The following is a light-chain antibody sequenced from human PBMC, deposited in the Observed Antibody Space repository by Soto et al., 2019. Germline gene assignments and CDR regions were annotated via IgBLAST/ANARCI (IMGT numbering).Light chain of an antibody. CDR1: QSIATY. CDR3: QQYYSYPWT. Sequence: DIQMTQSPSSLSASVGDRVTITCRASQSIATYLNWYQQKPGKAPKLLIYAASSLESAVPSRFSGSGSGTDFSLTISSLQPDDSATYYCQQYYSYPWTFGQGTKVEIK. J-gene: IGKJ1*01. V-gene: IGKV1-39*01. CDR2: AAS.